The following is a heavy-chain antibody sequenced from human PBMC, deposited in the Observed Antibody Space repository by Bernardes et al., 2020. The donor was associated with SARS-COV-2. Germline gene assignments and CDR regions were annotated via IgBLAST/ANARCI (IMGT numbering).Heavy chain of an antibody. J-gene: IGHJ5*02. CDR2: IIPILDIA. D-gene: IGHD2-2*01. CDR1: GGTFGTYA. CDR3: ARGYCSSSSCKTFDP. Sequence: SVKVSCKASGGTFGTYAINWVRQAPGQGLEWMGKIIPILDIAKYAQKFQGRVTITADKSTNTAFMELSSLTSEDTAMYYCARGYCSSSSCKTFDPWGQGTLVTVSS. V-gene: IGHV1-69*04.